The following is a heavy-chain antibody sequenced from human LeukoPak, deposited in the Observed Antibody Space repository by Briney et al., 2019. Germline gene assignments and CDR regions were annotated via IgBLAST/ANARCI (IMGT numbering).Heavy chain of an antibody. CDR2: IYYSGST. CDR3: AREIPESGSYPDGDFDY. D-gene: IGHD1-26*01. V-gene: IGHV4-39*07. J-gene: IGHJ4*02. CDR1: GGSISSSSYY. Sequence: SETLSLTCTVSGGSISSSSYYWGWIRQPPGKGLEWIGSIYYSGSTYYNPSLKSRVTISVDTSKNQFSLKLSSVTAADTAVYYCAREIPESGSYPDGDFDYWGQGTLVTVS.